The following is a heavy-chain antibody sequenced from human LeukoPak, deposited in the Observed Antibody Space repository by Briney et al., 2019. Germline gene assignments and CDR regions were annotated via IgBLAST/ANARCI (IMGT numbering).Heavy chain of an antibody. CDR1: GFTFSSYS. CDR2: ISSSSSTI. Sequence: GGSLRLSCAASGFTFSSYSMNWVRQAPGKGLEWVSYISSSSSTIYYADSVKGRFTISRDNAKNSLYLQMNSLRAEDTAVYYCARQDIVVVPAGLWGEPYYYYYMDVWGKGTTVTVSS. CDR3: ARQDIVVVPAGLWGEPYYYYYMDV. V-gene: IGHV3-48*04. D-gene: IGHD2-2*01. J-gene: IGHJ6*03.